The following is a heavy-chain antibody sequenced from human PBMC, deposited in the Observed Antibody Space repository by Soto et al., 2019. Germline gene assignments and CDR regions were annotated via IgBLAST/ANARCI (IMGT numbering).Heavy chain of an antibody. V-gene: IGHV3-30-3*01. CDR3: ASLYDSSGIDACDI. D-gene: IGHD3-22*01. J-gene: IGHJ3*02. CDR2: ISYDGSNK. Sequence: QVQLVESGGGVVQPGRSLRLSCAASGFTFSSYAMHWVRQAPGKGLEWVAVISYDGSNKYYADSVKGRFTISRDNSKNTLYLQMNSLRAEDTAVYYCASLYDSSGIDACDIWGQGTMVTVSS. CDR1: GFTFSSYA.